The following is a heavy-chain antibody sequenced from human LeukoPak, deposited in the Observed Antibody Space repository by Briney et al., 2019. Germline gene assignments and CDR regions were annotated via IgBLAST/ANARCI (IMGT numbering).Heavy chain of an antibody. CDR3: SRGGANDL. Sequence: SETLSLTCTVVGGSITSDYWSWIRQPAGKGLEWIGRIFTGGSTAYSPSLKSRVTMSLDTSKNQFFLKLSSVTAADTAAYFCSRGGANDLWGQGTLVTVSS. CDR1: GGSITSDY. V-gene: IGHV4-4*07. J-gene: IGHJ5*02. D-gene: IGHD4/OR15-4a*01. CDR2: IFTGGST.